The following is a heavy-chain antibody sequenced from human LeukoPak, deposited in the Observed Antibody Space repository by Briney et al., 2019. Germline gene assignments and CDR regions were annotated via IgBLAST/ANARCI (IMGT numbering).Heavy chain of an antibody. D-gene: IGHD4-23*01. CDR2: IDWDDDK. Sequence: ESGPALVKPTQTLTLTCTFSGFSLSTSGMCVSWIRQPPGKALEWLARIDWDDDKYYSTSLKTRLTISKDTSKNQVVLTMTNMDPVDTATYYCARIKINGGNFPIDYWGQGTLVTVSS. J-gene: IGHJ4*02. CDR1: GFSLSTSGMC. CDR3: ARIKINGGNFPIDY. V-gene: IGHV2-70*11.